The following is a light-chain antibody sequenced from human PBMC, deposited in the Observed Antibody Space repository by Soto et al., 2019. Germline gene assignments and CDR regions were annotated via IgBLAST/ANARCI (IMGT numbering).Light chain of an antibody. J-gene: IGKJ5*01. CDR3: QQHNNWPPIT. V-gene: IGKV3-15*01. CDR1: QSVSSN. Sequence: EIVMTQSPATLSVSPGERATLSCRASQSVSSNLAWYQQKPGQPPRLLIYGVSTRATGIPARFSGSGSGTEFTLTISSLQSEDFAVYYCQQHNNWPPITFGQGTRLEIK. CDR2: GVS.